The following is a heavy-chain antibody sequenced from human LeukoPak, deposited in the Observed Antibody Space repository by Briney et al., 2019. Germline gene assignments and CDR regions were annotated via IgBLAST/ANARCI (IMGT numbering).Heavy chain of an antibody. CDR1: GASFSGYY. J-gene: IGHJ4*02. Sequence: SETLSLTCAVYGASFSGYYWSWIRQSPGKGLEWIGEINHSGSTNYNPSLKSRVTLSVDTSKTQFSLKLSSVTAADSAVYYCARQFGTTFWGQGTLVTVSS. CDR2: INHSGST. D-gene: IGHD1-1*01. V-gene: IGHV4-34*01. CDR3: ARQFGTTF.